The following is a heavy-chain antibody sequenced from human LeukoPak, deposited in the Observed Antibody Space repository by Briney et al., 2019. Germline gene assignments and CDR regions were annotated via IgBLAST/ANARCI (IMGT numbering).Heavy chain of an antibody. J-gene: IGHJ4*02. CDR1: GFTFSSYA. Sequence: GGSLRLSCAASGFTFSSYAMSGVREAPGKGLECVSALSGSGGSTYYADSVKGRFTISRHTFKNTLYLQMHSLRAEDTAVYYCANATDGGSPEGFDYWGQGTLVTVSS. CDR2: LSGSGGST. CDR3: ANATDGGSPEGFDY. D-gene: IGHD1-26*01. V-gene: IGHV3-23*01.